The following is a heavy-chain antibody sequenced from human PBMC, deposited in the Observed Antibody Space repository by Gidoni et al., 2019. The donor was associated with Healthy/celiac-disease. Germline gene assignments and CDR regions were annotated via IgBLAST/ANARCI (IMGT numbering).Heavy chain of an antibody. V-gene: IGHV4-4*07. CDR3: ARSCPDYGDYEVCDAFDI. Sequence: QVQLQESGPGLVRPSGTLSLTCTVSGGSIISYYWSWIRQPAGKGLEWIGRIYTSGSTNYNPSLKSRVTMSVDTSKNQFSLKLSSVTAADTAVYYCARSCPDYGDYEVCDAFDIWGQGTMVTVSS. D-gene: IGHD4-17*01. CDR2: IYTSGST. J-gene: IGHJ3*02. CDR1: GGSIISYY.